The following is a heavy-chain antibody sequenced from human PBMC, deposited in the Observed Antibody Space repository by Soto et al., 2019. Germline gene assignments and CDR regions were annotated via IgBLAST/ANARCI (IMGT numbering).Heavy chain of an antibody. Sequence: GGSLRLSCAASGFTFNYYWMHWVRQAPGQGLVWVSHIHSDGSTTTYADSVKGRFTISRDNTKSTLYLQMNSLRAEDTAVYYCAKSHPITVISLDYWGQGILVTVSS. CDR3: AKSHPITVISLDY. D-gene: IGHD3-16*02. CDR1: GFTFNYYW. J-gene: IGHJ4*02. CDR2: IHSDGSTT. V-gene: IGHV3-74*01.